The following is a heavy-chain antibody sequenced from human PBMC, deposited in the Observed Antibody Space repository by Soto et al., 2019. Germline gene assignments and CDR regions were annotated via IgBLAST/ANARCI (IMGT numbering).Heavy chain of an antibody. CDR1: GFTFSSYG. CDR3: AKDRYCSGGSCYHNWFDP. D-gene: IGHD2-15*01. CDR2: ISYDGSNK. Sequence: SLRLSCAASGFTFSSYGMHWVRQAPGKGLEWVAVISYDGSNKYYADSVKGRFTISRDNSKNTLYLQMNSLRAEDTAVYYCAKDRYCSGGSCYHNWFDPWGQGTLVTVSS. V-gene: IGHV3-30*18. J-gene: IGHJ5*02.